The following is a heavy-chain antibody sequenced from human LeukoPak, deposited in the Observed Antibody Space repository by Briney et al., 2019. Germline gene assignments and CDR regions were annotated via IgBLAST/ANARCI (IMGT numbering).Heavy chain of an antibody. V-gene: IGHV3-7*01. CDR1: GFTFGSYW. D-gene: IGHD3-10*01. Sequence: PGGSLRLSCAASGFTFGSYWMSWVRQAPGKGLEWVANIKQDGSEKYYVDSVKGRFTISRDNAKNSLYLQMNSLRAEDTAVYYCARMMVRGVIGQYYYYYMDVWGKGTTVTVSS. J-gene: IGHJ6*03. CDR2: IKQDGSEK. CDR3: ARMMVRGVIGQYYYYYMDV.